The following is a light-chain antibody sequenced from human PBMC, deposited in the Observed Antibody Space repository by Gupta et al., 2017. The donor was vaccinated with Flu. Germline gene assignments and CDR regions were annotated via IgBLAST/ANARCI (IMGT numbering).Light chain of an antibody. V-gene: IGLV2-18*02. CDR2: EVS. J-gene: IGLJ1*01. Sequence: QSALTQPPSVSGSPGQSVTISCTGTGSDVGTYNRVSWYRQPPGTAPKLIIYEVSNRPSGVPDRFSGSKSGYTASLTISGLQGEDEADYYCSSYTTSYTFVFGTGTKVTVL. CDR1: GSDVGTYNR. CDR3: SSYTTSYTFV.